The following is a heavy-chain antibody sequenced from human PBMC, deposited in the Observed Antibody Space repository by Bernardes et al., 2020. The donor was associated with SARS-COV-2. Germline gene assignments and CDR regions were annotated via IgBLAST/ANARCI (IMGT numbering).Heavy chain of an antibody. D-gene: IGHD3-3*01. CDR3: ARHHPGFLEWTNWFDP. CDR2: ISYEGSKQ. J-gene: IGHJ5*02. Sequence: GGSLRLSCAASGFTLNNFGIHWVRQAPGKGLEWVSLISYEGSKQFYADFVRGRFTISRDNSKRAVYLQMNSLGPEDTAVYYCARHHPGFLEWTNWFDPWGQGTLVTVSS. V-gene: IGHV3-30*03. CDR1: GFTLNNFG.